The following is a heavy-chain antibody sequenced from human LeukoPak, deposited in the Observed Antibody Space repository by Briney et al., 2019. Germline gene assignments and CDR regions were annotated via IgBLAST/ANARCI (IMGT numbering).Heavy chain of an antibody. J-gene: IGHJ4*02. Sequence: GGSLRLSCTASGFTFGDYAMSWFRQAPGKGLEWVGFIRSKAYGGTTEYAASVKGRFTISRDDSKSIAYLQMNSLKAEDTAVYYCTRGCRYSIDPLGDYWGQGTLVTVSS. V-gene: IGHV3-49*03. CDR3: TRGCRYSIDPLGDY. CDR1: GFTFGDYA. D-gene: IGHD3-9*01. CDR2: IRSKAYGGTT.